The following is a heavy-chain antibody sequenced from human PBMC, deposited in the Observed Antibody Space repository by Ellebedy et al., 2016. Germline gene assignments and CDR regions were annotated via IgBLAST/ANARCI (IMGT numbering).Heavy chain of an antibody. Sequence: GGSLRLSXVASGFTFSTYAMTWVRQAPGKGLEWVSAISDNGDTTYFADSVKGRFTISRDNSNSTLYLQISGLRVEDTAVYYCAKVEGGTGFDYWGQGTLVTVSS. D-gene: IGHD3-16*01. V-gene: IGHV3-23*01. CDR1: GFTFSTYA. CDR2: ISDNGDTT. J-gene: IGHJ4*02. CDR3: AKVEGGTGFDY.